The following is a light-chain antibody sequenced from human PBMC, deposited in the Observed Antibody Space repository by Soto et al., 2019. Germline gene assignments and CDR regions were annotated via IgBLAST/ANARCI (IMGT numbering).Light chain of an antibody. Sequence: QSALTQPASVSGSPGQSITISCTGTSSDVGGYYFVSWYQQLPGKAPKLIIYDVSNRPSGVSNRFSASKSGNTASLTISGLQAEDEADYYCNSYTDSSSKVLFGGGTKVTVL. CDR1: SSDVGGYYF. CDR2: DVS. V-gene: IGLV2-14*03. CDR3: NSYTDSSSKVL. J-gene: IGLJ2*01.